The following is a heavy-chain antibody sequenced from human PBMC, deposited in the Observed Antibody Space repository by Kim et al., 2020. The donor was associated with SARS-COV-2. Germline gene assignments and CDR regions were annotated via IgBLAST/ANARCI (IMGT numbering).Heavy chain of an antibody. V-gene: IGHV3-33*05. CDR2: ISYDASDK. CDR3: ARARGFCSGGSCEPIYYFDY. Sequence: GGSLRLSCAASGFIFSYYGMHWVRQAPGKGLEWVALISYDASDKYYADSVKGRFTISRDNSKNTLYLQVNSLRAEDPAVYYCARARGFCSGGSCEPIYYFDYWGQGALVTVSS. CDR1: GFIFSYYG. D-gene: IGHD2-15*01. J-gene: IGHJ4*02.